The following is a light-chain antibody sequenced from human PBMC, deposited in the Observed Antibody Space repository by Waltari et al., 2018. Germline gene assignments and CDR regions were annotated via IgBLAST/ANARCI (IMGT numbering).Light chain of an antibody. Sequence: EMVMTQSTATLSVSPGERATLSCRASQSVSSDLAWYQQKSGQAPRLLIYAASNRATGIPARFNGGGSGTEFTLTISSLQSGDSAVYYCQQYNNWPLTFGQGTKVEIK. CDR3: QQYNNWPLT. CDR1: QSVSSD. CDR2: AAS. V-gene: IGKV3-15*01. J-gene: IGKJ1*01.